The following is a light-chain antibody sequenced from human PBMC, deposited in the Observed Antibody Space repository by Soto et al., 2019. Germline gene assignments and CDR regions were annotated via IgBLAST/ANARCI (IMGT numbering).Light chain of an antibody. CDR1: QSFSSSY. CDR3: QQYGSTPPVT. Sequence: EIVLTQSPGTLSLSPGERATLSCRASQSFSSSYLAWYQQKPGQAPRLLIYGTSSRATGIPDRFSGSGSGTDFTLNTSRLEPEDFAGYYCQQYGSTPPVTFGGGTKVEIK. V-gene: IGKV3-20*01. CDR2: GTS. J-gene: IGKJ4*01.